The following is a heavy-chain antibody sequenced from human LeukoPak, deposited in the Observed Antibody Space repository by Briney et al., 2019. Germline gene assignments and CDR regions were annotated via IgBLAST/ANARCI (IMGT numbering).Heavy chain of an antibody. CDR3: ARLPGYEGAIDFDY. J-gene: IGHJ4*02. Sequence: ASVKVSCKASGYTFTSYGISWVRQAPGQGLEWMGWISAYNGNTNYAQKLQGRVTMTTDTSTSTAHMELRSLRSDDTAVYYCARLPGYEGAIDFDYWGQGTLVTVSS. CDR2: ISAYNGNT. V-gene: IGHV1-18*01. CDR1: GYTFTSYG. D-gene: IGHD1-26*01.